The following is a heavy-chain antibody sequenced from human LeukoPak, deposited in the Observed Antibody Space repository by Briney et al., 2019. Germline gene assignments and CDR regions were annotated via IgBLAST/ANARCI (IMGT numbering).Heavy chain of an antibody. CDR3: ARRGTTTDNCFDP. J-gene: IGHJ5*02. D-gene: IGHD1-14*01. CDR1: GFTFSSYA. Sequence: GSLRLSCTASGFTFSSYAMNWVRQAPGKGLEWIGEINHSGSTNYTPSLKSRVTISVDTSKNQFSLKLSSVTAADTAVYYCARRGTTTDNCFDPWGQGTLVTVSS. CDR2: INHSGST. V-gene: IGHV4-34*01.